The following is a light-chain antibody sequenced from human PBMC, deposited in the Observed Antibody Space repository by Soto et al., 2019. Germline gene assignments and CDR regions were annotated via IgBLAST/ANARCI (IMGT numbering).Light chain of an antibody. CDR2: GAS. CDR1: QGIRNE. V-gene: IGKV1-17*01. Sequence: DIPMTQSPSSLSASVGDRVTITCRASQGIRNELGWYQQKAGKAPKRLIYGASSLQSGVPSRFSGSGSGTEFTLTISSLQSEDFATYYCLQQNSYPWTFGQGTKVEIK. CDR3: LQQNSYPWT. J-gene: IGKJ1*01.